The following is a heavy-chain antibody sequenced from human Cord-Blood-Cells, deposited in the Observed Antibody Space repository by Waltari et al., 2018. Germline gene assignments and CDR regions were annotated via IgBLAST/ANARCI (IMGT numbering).Heavy chain of an antibody. CDR2: IHHSGST. D-gene: IGHD7-27*01. CDR1: GGSFSGYY. J-gene: IGHJ3*02. V-gene: IGHV4-34*01. CDR3: ARGRAAMNWGSGENAFDI. Sequence: QVQLQQWGAGLLKPSETLSLTGAVYGGSFSGYYWSWTRQPPGKGLEWIGEIHHSGSTNYNPSLKSRVTISVDTSKNQFSLKLSSVTAADTAVYYCARGRAAMNWGSGENAFDIWGQGTMVTDSS.